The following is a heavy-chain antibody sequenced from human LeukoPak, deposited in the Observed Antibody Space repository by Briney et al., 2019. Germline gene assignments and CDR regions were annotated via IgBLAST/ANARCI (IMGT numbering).Heavy chain of an antibody. J-gene: IGHJ5*02. D-gene: IGHD6-19*01. CDR2: ISGSGGST. CDR1: GFTFSSYA. CDR3: AKDAYSSGWSPNNWFDP. V-gene: IGHV3-23*01. Sequence: GGSLRLSCAASGFTFSSYAMSWVREAPGKGREWVSAISGSGGSTYYADSVKGRFTISRDNSKNTLYLQMNSLRAEATAVYYCAKDAYSSGWSPNNWFDPWGQGTLVTVSS.